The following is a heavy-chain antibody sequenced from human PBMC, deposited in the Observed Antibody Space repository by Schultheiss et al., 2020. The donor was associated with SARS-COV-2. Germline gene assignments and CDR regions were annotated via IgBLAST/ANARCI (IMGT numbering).Heavy chain of an antibody. CDR3: ARMGLSSSFDY. V-gene: IGHV4-34*01. CDR2: IHHSGST. J-gene: IGHJ4*02. D-gene: IGHD6-13*01. CDR1: GGSFSGYY. Sequence: SETLSLTCAVYGGSFSGYYWSWIRQPPGKGLEWIGEIHHSGSTNYNPSLKSRVTISVDTSKNQFSLKLSSVTAADTAVYYCARMGLSSSFDYWGQGTLVTVSS.